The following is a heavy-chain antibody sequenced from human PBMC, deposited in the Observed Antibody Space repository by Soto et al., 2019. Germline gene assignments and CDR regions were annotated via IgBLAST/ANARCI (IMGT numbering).Heavy chain of an antibody. J-gene: IGHJ4*02. Sequence: QVQLVQSGAEVKRPGASVKVSCTTSGYKFADYNMNWVRQATGRGLEWLGYMNSFSGGSDFAPKFQERHTLTKNTSISTAYLELTNLRDADTAVYYCARGSAFKRTGNSDFWGQGTPVTVSS. CDR3: ARGSAFKRTGNSDF. CDR2: MNSFSGGS. D-gene: IGHD6-19*01. V-gene: IGHV1-8*02. CDR1: GYKFADYN.